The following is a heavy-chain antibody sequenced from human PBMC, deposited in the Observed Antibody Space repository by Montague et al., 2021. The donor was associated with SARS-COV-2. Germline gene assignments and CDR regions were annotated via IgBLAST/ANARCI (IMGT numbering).Heavy chain of an antibody. V-gene: IGHV3-49*04. D-gene: IGHD2-21*02. CDR1: GFNFRGYG. CDR2: IRSEATGGTT. Sequence: SLRLSCATSGFNFRGYGMSWARRAPGKGLEWVGFIRSEATGGTTNYAASVRGSFTISRDDSKSILYLQMNSLEIEDTALYYCFIFCGGDCRNEAFDFWGQGTMVTVLS. CDR3: FIFCGGDCRNEAFDF. J-gene: IGHJ3*01.